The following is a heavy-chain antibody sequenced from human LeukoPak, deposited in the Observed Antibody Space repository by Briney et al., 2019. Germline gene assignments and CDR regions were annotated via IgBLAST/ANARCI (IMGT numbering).Heavy chain of an antibody. V-gene: IGHV4-39*01. CDR3: ASLQPDAFDI. D-gene: IGHD1-1*01. J-gene: IGHJ3*02. CDR2: IYYSGST. Sequence: SETLSLTCTVSGGSISSSSYYWGWIRQPPGKGLEWIGSIYYSGSTYYNPSLKSRVTISVDTSKNQFSLNLSSVTAADTAVYYCASLQPDAFDIWGQGTMVTVSS. CDR1: GGSISSSSYY.